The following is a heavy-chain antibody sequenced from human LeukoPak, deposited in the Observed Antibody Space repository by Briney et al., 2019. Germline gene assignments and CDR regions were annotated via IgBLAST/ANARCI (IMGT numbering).Heavy chain of an antibody. CDR1: GYTFTSYY. J-gene: IGHJ6*03. Sequence: ASVKVSCEASGYTFTSYYMHWVRQAPGQGLEWMGIINPSGGSTSYAQKFQGRVTMTRDMSTSTVYMELSSLRSEDTAVYYCARDGSTGYSSGWTAYYYYYYMDVWGKGTTVTVSS. CDR2: INPSGGST. V-gene: IGHV1-46*01. CDR3: ARDGSTGYSSGWTAYYYYYYMDV. D-gene: IGHD6-19*01.